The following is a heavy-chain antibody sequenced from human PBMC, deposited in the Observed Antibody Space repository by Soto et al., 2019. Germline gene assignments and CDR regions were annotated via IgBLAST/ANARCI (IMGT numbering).Heavy chain of an antibody. CDR1: GYTFTSYA. J-gene: IGHJ4*02. CDR3: ASPRHCSSTSCYRLDY. V-gene: IGHV1-3*01. Sequence: ASVKVSCKASGYTFTSYAMHWVRQAPGQRLEWMGWINAGNGNTKYSQKFQGRVTITRDTSASTAYMELSSLRSEDTAVYYCASPRHCSSTSCYRLDYWGQGTLATVSS. CDR2: INAGNGNT. D-gene: IGHD2-2*02.